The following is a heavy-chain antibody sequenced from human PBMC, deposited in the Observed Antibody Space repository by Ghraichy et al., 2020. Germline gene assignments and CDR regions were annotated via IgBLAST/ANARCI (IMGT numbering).Heavy chain of an antibody. CDR1: GFTFDDYA. J-gene: IGHJ6*03. CDR2: ISWDGGST. Sequence: GGSLRLSCAASGFTFDDYAMHWVRQAPGKGLEWVSLISWDGGSTYYADSVKGRFTISRDNSKNSLYLQMNSLRAEDTALYYCAKDIGFEGSGDYYYYMDVWGKGTTVTVSS. CDR3: AKDIGFEGSGDYYYYMDV. V-gene: IGHV3-43D*04. D-gene: IGHD3-10*01.